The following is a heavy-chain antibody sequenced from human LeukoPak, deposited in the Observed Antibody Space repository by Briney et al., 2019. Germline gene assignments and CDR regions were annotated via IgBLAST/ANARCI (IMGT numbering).Heavy chain of an antibody. CDR3: AGEGIAAAGLDY. CDR2: IYYSGST. V-gene: IGHV4-59*01. D-gene: IGHD6-13*01. CDR1: GCSISSYY. J-gene: IGHJ4*02. Sequence: PSETLSLTCTVSGCSISSYYWSWIRQPPGKGLEWIGYIYYSGSTNYKPSLKSRFTISVDTSKNPFSLKLNSVTAADTAVYYCAGEGIAAAGLDYWGQGTLVTVSS.